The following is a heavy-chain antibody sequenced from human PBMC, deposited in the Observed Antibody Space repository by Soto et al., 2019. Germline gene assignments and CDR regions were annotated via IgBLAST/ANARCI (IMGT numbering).Heavy chain of an antibody. Sequence: SETLSLTCTVSGGSISSSSYYWGWIHQPPGKGLEWIGSISYSVSTYYNPSLKSRVTISVDTSKNQFSLKLSSVTAADTAVYYGARHYGYEVFDYWGQGALVTVSS. CDR1: GGSISSSSYY. V-gene: IGHV4-39*01. CDR3: ARHYGYEVFDY. D-gene: IGHD5-18*01. CDR2: ISYSVST. J-gene: IGHJ4*02.